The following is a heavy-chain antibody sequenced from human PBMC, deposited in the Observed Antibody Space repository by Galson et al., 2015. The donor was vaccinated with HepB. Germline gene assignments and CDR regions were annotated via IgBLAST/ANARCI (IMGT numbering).Heavy chain of an antibody. CDR2: IIPIFGTA. CDR3: ARGPPVTTLYYFDY. Sequence: SVKVSCKASGGTFSSYAISWVRQAPGQGLEWMGGIIPIFGTANYAQKFQGRVMITADESTSTAYMELSSLRSEDTAVYYCARGPPVTTLYYFDYWGQGTLVTASS. CDR1: GGTFSSYA. J-gene: IGHJ4*02. D-gene: IGHD1-1*01. V-gene: IGHV1-69*13.